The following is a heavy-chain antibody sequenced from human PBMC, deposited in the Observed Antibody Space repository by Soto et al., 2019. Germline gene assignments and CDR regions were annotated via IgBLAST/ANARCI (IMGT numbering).Heavy chain of an antibody. D-gene: IGHD2-2*01. V-gene: IGHV4-39*01. J-gene: IGHJ5*01. Sequence: PSETLSLTCSVSGGSIGSSSYYFGWIRQPPGKGLEWIGSLYYTGTTNYNSSLKSRVTISADKSQNQFSLRLSSVTAADTAVYYCGAYCRRQHFYDVLEPWAQATLATVSS. CDR3: GAYCRRQHFYDVLEP. CDR2: LYYTGTT. CDR1: GGSIGSSSYY.